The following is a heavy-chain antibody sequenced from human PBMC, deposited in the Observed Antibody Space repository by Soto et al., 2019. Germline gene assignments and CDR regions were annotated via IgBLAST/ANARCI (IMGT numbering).Heavy chain of an antibody. CDR3: ARGDCSGGSCYGIDV. J-gene: IGHJ6*02. CDR2: IGNTLDTI. D-gene: IGHD2-15*01. CDR1: GFAFSCHT. Sequence: GGSLSLSCAASGFAFSCHTMNLVRQAPGKGLEWVAYIGNTLDTIYYADSVKGRFIISRDDAMKSVFLHMSSLRDDDTAVYYCARGDCSGGSCYGIDVWGRGTTVTVS. V-gene: IGHV3-48*02.